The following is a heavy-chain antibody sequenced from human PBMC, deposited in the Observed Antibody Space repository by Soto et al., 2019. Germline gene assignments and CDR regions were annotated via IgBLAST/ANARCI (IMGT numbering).Heavy chain of an antibody. CDR3: ARDLGRGYCSITSCYSFDY. Sequence: QVQLVQSGAEVKKPGASVKVSCKASGYTFTSYYMHWVRQAPGQGLEWMGIINPSGGSTSYAQKFQGRVTMTRDTSTSTVYMELSSLRSEDTAVYYCARDLGRGYCSITSCYSFDYWGQGTLVTVSS. CDR2: INPSGGST. J-gene: IGHJ4*02. V-gene: IGHV1-46*03. CDR1: GYTFTSYY. D-gene: IGHD2-2*01.